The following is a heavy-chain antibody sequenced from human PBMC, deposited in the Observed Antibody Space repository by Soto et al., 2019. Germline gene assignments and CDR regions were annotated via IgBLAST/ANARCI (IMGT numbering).Heavy chain of an antibody. Sequence: GPSVKVSCKTSGYTFTNYHIHWVRQAPGQGLEWLGIINPSDGGTGYAQKFQGRVTMTRDTSTSTVYMDMSSLRSEDTAVYYCARVAHQSLDYWGLGTLVTVSS. J-gene: IGHJ4*02. V-gene: IGHV1-46*01. CDR2: INPSDGGT. CDR1: GYTFTNYH. D-gene: IGHD5-12*01. CDR3: ARVAHQSLDY.